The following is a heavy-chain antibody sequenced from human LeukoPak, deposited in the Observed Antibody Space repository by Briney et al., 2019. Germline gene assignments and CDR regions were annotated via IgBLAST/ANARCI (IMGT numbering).Heavy chain of an antibody. CDR2: INTGTGKT. J-gene: IGHJ4*02. CDR3: ARDKRSSPYYLFDK. D-gene: IGHD1-26*01. CDR1: GYTFSMNV. Sequence: ASVKVSCKTSGYTFSMNVIHWMCQAPGQRLEWMGWINTGTGKTKYSQKFQGRLSITRDTSANTTSMELSSLRSEDTAVFYCARDKRSSPYYLFDKWGQGTLVTVSS. V-gene: IGHV1-3*04.